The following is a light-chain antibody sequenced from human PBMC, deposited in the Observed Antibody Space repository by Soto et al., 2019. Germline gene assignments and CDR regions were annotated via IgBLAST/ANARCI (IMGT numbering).Light chain of an antibody. CDR3: QQGNSFPFT. CDR2: AAS. J-gene: IGKJ3*01. CDR1: QDISNW. Sequence: IQMTQSPSSLSAAVGDRFTITCQASQDISNWLAWYQQKPGRAPKLLIYAASSLQSGVSSRFSGSGSGTDFTLTISSLQPEDFATYYCQQGNSFPFTFGPGTKVDIK. V-gene: IGKV1-12*01.